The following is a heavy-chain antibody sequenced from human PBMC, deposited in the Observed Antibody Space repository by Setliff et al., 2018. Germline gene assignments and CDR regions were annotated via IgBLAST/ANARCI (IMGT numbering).Heavy chain of an antibody. D-gene: IGHD3-10*01. CDR3: ARGGAHYYFSGSFMDY. J-gene: IGHJ4*02. Sequence: GASVKVSCKASGYTFTSYGTSWVRQAPGQGLEWMGWMNAGNGNTEYSQKFKGRVTLSRDTSANIAYKELRSLTSEDTAVYYGARGGAHYYFSGSFMDYWGQGTLVTVSS. V-gene: IGHV1-18*01. CDR1: GYTFTSYG. CDR2: MNAGNGNT.